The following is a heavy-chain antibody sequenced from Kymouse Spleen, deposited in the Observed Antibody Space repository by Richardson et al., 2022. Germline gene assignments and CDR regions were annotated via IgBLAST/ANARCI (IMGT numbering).Heavy chain of an antibody. V-gene: IGHV3-33*01. D-gene: IGHD1-26*01. J-gene: IGHJ4*02. CDR1: GFTFSSYG. Sequence: QVQLVESGGGVVQPGRSLRLSCAASGFTFSSYGMHWVRQAPGKGLEWVAVIWYDGSNKYYADSVKGRFTISRDNSKNTLYLQMNSLRAEDTAVYYCARVGALGYFDYWGQGTLVTVSS. CDR2: IWYDGSNK. CDR3: ARVGALGYFDY.